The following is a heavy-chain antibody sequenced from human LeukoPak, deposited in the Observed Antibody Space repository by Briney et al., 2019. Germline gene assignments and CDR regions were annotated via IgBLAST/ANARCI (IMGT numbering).Heavy chain of an antibody. V-gene: IGHV4-31*03. D-gene: IGHD3-16*01. J-gene: IGHJ4*02. CDR1: GGSISSGDYY. Sequence: SETLSLTCTVSGGSISSGDYYWSWIRQHPGKGLEWIGYIYYSGTTYYNPSLKSRVTISLDTSKNQFSLKLSSVTAADTAVYYCARDQEDWGTDYWGQGTLVTVSS. CDR3: ARDQEDWGTDY. CDR2: IYYSGTT.